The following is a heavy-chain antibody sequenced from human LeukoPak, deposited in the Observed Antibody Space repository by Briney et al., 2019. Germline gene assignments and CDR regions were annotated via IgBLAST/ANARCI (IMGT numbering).Heavy chain of an antibody. Sequence: GGSLRLSCAASGFTVSSNYMSWVRQAPGKGLEWVSVLYSGGHTNYADSVKGRFTISRDNSKNSLYLQMNSLRTEDTALYYCAKDLSSDDKNYFDYWGQGTLVTVSS. CDR3: AKDLSSDDKNYFDY. CDR1: GFTVSSNY. D-gene: IGHD3-9*01. CDR2: LYSGGHT. V-gene: IGHV3-53*05. J-gene: IGHJ4*02.